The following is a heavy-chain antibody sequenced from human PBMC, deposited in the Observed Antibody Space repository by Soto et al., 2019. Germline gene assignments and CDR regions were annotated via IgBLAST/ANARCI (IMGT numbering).Heavy chain of an antibody. V-gene: IGHV3-30*18. J-gene: IGHJ4*02. D-gene: IGHD4-4*01. Sequence: PGGSLRLSCAASGFTFSSYGMHWVRQAPGKGLEWVAVISYDGSNKYYADSVKGRFTISRDNSKNTLYLQMNSLRAEDTAVYYCAKEALNYDFDYWGQGTLVTVSS. CDR2: ISYDGSNK. CDR1: GFTFSSYG. CDR3: AKEALNYDFDY.